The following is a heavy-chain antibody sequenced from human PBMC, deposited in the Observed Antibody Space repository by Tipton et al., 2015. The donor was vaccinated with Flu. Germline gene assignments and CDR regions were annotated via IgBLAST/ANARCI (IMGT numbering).Heavy chain of an antibody. CDR3: ARLHPVLRYFDWSS. V-gene: IGHV4-34*01. CDR1: GGSFSGYY. J-gene: IGHJ5*02. Sequence: TLSVTCAVYGGSFSGYYWSWIRQPPGKGLEWIGEINHSGSTNYNPSLKSRVTISVDTSKNQFSLKLSSVTAADTAVYYCARLHPVLRYFDWSSWGQGTLVTVSS. CDR2: INHSGST. D-gene: IGHD3-9*01.